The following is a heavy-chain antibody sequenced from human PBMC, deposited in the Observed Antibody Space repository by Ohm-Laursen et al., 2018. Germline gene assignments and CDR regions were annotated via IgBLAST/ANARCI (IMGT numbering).Heavy chain of an antibody. Sequence: GTLSLTCTVSGGSVSSGSYYWSWSRLPPGKGLEWIGYMYYSGNTNYNPSLKSRVTISVDTSKNQFSLKLSSVTATDTAVYYCASSGVTTDYYYYGMDVWGQGTTVTVSS. CDR3: ASSGVTTDYYYYGMDV. CDR2: MYYSGNT. CDR1: GGSVSSGSYY. D-gene: IGHD4-11*01. J-gene: IGHJ6*02. V-gene: IGHV4-61*01.